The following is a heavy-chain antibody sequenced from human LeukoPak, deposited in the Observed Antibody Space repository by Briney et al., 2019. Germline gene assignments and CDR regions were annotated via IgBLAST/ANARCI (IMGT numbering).Heavy chain of an antibody. CDR2: ISGSGGST. J-gene: IGHJ4*02. V-gene: IGHV3-23*01. Sequence: PGGSLRLSCAASGFTFSRYAMTWVRQAPGKGLEWVSTISGSGGSTYYADSVKGRFTLSRDNSKNTLYLQMNSLRAEDTAVYYCGKDRPYDHGDSTASFDYWGQGTLVTVSS. D-gene: IGHD4-17*01. CDR3: GKDRPYDHGDSTASFDY. CDR1: GFTFSRYA.